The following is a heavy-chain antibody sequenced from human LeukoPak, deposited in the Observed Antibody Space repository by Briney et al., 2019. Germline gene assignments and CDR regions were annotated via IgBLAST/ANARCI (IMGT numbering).Heavy chain of an antibody. CDR3: ARGDACSGGSCYSG. D-gene: IGHD2-15*01. V-gene: IGHV3-53*01. Sequence: GGSLRLSCAASGFTVSNNYMSWVRQAPGKGLEWVSVIYSGGSTYYADSVKGRFTISRDNSKNTLYLQMNSLRAEDTAVYYCARGDACSGGSCYSGWGQGTLVTVSS. CDR2: IYSGGST. J-gene: IGHJ4*02. CDR1: GFTVSNNY.